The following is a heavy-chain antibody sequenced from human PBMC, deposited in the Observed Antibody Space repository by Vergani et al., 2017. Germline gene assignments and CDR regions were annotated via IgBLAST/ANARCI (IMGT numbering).Heavy chain of an antibody. J-gene: IGHJ1*01. CDR2: ISGSGGST. V-gene: IGHV3-23*01. D-gene: IGHD2-2*01. Sequence: EVQLLESGGGLVQPGGSLRLSCAASGFTFSSYAMSWVRQAPRKGLEWVSAISGSGGSTYYADSVKGRFTISRDNSKNTLYLQMNSLRAEDTAVYYCAKYPDIVVVRGYFQHWGQGTLVTVSS. CDR3: AKYPDIVVVRGYFQH. CDR1: GFTFSSYA.